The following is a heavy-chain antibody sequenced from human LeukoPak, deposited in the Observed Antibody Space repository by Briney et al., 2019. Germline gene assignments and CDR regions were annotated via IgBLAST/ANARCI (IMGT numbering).Heavy chain of an antibody. Sequence: SVKVSCKASGFTFTSSAIQWVRQARGQRLEWIGWIVVGSGNTNYAQKFQERVTITRDMSTSTAYMELSSLRSEDTAVYYCAALRLWGSLFLEDYWGQGTLVTVSS. J-gene: IGHJ4*02. CDR3: AALRLWGSLFLEDY. CDR1: GFTFTSSA. V-gene: IGHV1-58*02. D-gene: IGHD3-3*01. CDR2: IVVGSGNT.